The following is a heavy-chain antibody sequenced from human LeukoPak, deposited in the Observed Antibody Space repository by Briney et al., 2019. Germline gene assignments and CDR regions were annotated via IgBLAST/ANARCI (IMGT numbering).Heavy chain of an antibody. V-gene: IGHV5-51*01. CDR2: IYPGYSDT. J-gene: IGHJ4*02. CDR1: GYSLTSYW. CDR3: ARFIIAAEPPRY. Sequence: ESLKISCKCSGYSLTSYWIGWVRQMPGKGLERMGIIYPGYSDTRYSPSFQGQVTISADKSISPASLQWSSLKASDTAMYYCARFIIAAEPPRYWGQGTLVTVSS. D-gene: IGHD6-13*01.